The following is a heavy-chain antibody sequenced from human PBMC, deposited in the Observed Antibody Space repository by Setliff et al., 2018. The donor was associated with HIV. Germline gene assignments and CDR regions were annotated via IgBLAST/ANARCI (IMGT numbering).Heavy chain of an antibody. J-gene: IGHJ4*03. D-gene: IGHD4-17*01. CDR3: ARQGNWEFDYGLDY. CDR2: ITSGSTYV. V-gene: IGHV3-21*01. CDR1: GFTFTDYT. Sequence: GGSLRLSCAASGFTFTDYTMNWVRQAPGKGLEWVSSITSGSTYVNYADSVKGRFSISRDNSKNSLYLQVISLRAEDTALYYCARQGNWEFDYGLDYWGQGTMVTV.